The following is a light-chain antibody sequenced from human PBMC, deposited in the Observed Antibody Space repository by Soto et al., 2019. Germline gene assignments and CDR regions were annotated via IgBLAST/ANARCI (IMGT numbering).Light chain of an antibody. Sequence: DIQMTQSPSSLSASVGDRVTITCRASQSISSYLNWYQQKPGKAPKLLIYAAFILQSGVPSRFGGSGAGTDFTLTVSSLQPEDFATYFCQQSYNMPFTFGTGTKVDI. V-gene: IGKV1-39*01. CDR1: QSISSY. CDR2: AAF. J-gene: IGKJ3*01. CDR3: QQSYNMPFT.